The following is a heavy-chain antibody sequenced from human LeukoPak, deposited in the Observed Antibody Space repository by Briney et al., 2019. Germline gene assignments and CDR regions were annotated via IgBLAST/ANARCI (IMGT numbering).Heavy chain of an antibody. CDR3: ARLDDYGGNLTFDY. V-gene: IGHV4-39*01. Sequence: PSETLSLTCTVSGGSISSSSYYWGWIRQPPGKGLEWIGSIYYSGSTYYNPSLKSRVTISVDTSKNQFSLKLSSVTAADTAVYYCARLDDYGGNLTFDYWGQGTLVTVSS. CDR1: GGSISSSSYY. J-gene: IGHJ4*02. D-gene: IGHD4-23*01. CDR2: IYYSGST.